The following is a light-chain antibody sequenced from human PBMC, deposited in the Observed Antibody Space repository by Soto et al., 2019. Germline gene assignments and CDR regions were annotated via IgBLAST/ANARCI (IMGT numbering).Light chain of an antibody. V-gene: IGKV1-39*01. J-gene: IGKJ2*01. CDR3: QQSYTTPYT. CDR1: QSISSY. CDR2: RAS. Sequence: DIQMTQSPSSLSASVGDRVTITCRASQSISSYLNWYQQKLGKAPKLLIYRASTLQSGVPTRFSGSGSGTDFTLTISSLEHEDFGTYYCQQSYTTPYTFGQGTKVEIK.